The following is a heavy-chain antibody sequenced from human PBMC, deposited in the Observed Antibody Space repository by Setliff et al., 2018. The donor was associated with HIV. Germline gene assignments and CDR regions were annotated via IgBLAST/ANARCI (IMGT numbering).Heavy chain of an antibody. CDR1: GYTFTNYD. CDR3: ARDLVAYCSGTSCQDAYYFDY. CDR2: MNPNSGNT. J-gene: IGHJ4*02. D-gene: IGHD2-2*01. V-gene: IGHV1-8*02. Sequence: ASVKVSCKASGYTFTNYDINWVRQASGQGLEWVGWMNPNSGNTGYAQKFQGRVTMTRDTSTSTAYMELRSLRSDDTAVYYCARDLVAYCSGTSCQDAYYFDYWGQGTLVTVSS.